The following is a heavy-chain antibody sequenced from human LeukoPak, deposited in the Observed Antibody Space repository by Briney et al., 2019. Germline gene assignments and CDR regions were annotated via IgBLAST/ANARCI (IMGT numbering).Heavy chain of an antibody. Sequence: PGRSLRLSCAASGFTFSSYAMHWVRQAPDKGLEWVAVISYDGSNKYYADSVKGRFTISRDNAKNSVYLQMNSLRAEDTAVYYCASGSDYFDYWGQGTLVTVSS. CDR3: ASGSDYFDY. V-gene: IGHV3-30*04. CDR2: ISYDGSNK. CDR1: GFTFSSYA. J-gene: IGHJ4*02.